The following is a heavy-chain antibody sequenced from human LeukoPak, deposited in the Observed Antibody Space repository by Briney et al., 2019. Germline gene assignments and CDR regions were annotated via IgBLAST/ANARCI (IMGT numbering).Heavy chain of an antibody. D-gene: IGHD2-15*01. CDR2: INHSGST. CDR1: GGSFSGYY. CDR3: ARGYCSGGSCYRAPFDY. J-gene: IGHJ4*02. Sequence: PSETLSLTCAVYGGSFSGYYWSWIRQPPGKGLEWIGEINHSGSTNYNPSLKSRVTISVDTSKNQFSLKLSSVTDADTAVYYCARGYCSGGSCYRAPFDYWGQGTLVTVSS. V-gene: IGHV4-34*01.